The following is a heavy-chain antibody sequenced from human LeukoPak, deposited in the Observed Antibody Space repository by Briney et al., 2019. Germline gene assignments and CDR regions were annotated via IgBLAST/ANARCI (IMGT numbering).Heavy chain of an antibody. D-gene: IGHD5-24*01. CDR3: ARDPRRDGYNFAFDI. Sequence: PGGSLRLSCAASGFTFSHYPIHWVRQAPGKGLEWVAVISSDGTNKYYADSVKGRFTISRDNSKNTLYLQMNSLRAEDTAVYYCARDPRRDGYNFAFDIWGQGTMVTVSS. CDR2: ISSDGTNK. V-gene: IGHV3-30*04. CDR1: GFTFSHYP. J-gene: IGHJ3*02.